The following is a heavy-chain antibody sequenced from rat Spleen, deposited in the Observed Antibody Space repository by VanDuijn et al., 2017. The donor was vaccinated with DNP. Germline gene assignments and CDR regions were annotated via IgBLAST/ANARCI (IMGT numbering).Heavy chain of an antibody. CDR3: ARGLNYGGFIYSWYFDF. CDR2: ISYSGST. J-gene: IGHJ1*01. CDR1: GHSITSNY. V-gene: IGHV3-1*01. Sequence: EVQLQESGPGLVKSSQSLSLTCSVTGHSITSNYWAWIRKFPGNKMEWMGYISYSGSTGYNPFLKSRISITRDTSKNQFFLQLNSVTTEDIATYYCARGLNYGGFIYSWYFDFWGPGTMVTVSS. D-gene: IGHD1-11*01.